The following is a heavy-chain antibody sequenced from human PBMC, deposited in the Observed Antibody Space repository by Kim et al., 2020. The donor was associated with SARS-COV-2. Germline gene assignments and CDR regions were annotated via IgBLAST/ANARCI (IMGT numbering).Heavy chain of an antibody. V-gene: IGHV4-34*01. CDR3: ARGYCSSTSCYDHLDY. D-gene: IGHD2-2*01. CDR1: GGSFSGYY. J-gene: IGHJ4*01. Sequence: SETLSLTCAVYGGSFSGYYWSWIRQPPGKGLEWIGEINHSGSTNYNPSLKSRVTISVDTSKNQFSLKLSSVTAADTAVYYCARGYCSSTSCYDHLDYWG. CDR2: INHSGST.